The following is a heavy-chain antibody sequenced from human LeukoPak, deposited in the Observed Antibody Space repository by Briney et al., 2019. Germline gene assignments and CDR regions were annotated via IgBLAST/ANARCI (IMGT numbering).Heavy chain of an antibody. D-gene: IGHD3-16*01. CDR1: GGSISGYY. CDR2: VYYSGST. Sequence: PSETLSLTCTVSGGSISGYYWSWIRQPPGKGLEWIGYVYYSGSTNYSPSLKSRVTISVDTSKNQFSLKLSSVTAADTAVYYCARVGVGATMDVWGQGTTVTVS. V-gene: IGHV4-59*01. CDR3: ARVGVGATMDV. J-gene: IGHJ6*02.